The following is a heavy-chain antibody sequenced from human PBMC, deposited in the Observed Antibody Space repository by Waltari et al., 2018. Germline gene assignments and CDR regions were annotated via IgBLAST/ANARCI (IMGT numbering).Heavy chain of an antibody. V-gene: IGHV1-69*01. CDR2: IIPIFGTA. J-gene: IGHJ5*02. Sequence: QVQLVQSGAEVKKPGSSVKVSCKASGGTFSSYAISWVRQAPGQGLGWMGGIIPIFGTATYAQKFQGRVTITADEATSTAYMELSSLRSEDTAVYYCARDATYYYDSSGYYSNWFDPWGQGTLVTVSS. D-gene: IGHD3-22*01. CDR3: ARDATYYYDSSGYYSNWFDP. CDR1: GGTFSSYA.